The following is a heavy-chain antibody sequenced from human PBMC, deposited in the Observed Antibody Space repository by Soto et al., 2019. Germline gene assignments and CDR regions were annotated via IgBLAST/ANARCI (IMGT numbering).Heavy chain of an antibody. CDR2: IKPISDTT. J-gene: IGHJ5*02. CDR3: ARDPSTVNKLIGVWFDP. V-gene: IGHV1-69*01. Sequence: QIRLVQSGAEVEKPGSSVRVSCTASGDTFGRFTINWVRQAPGQGLEWMGGIKPISDTTTYAQRFQGRVTFTADASTSTVYMELSSLRSEDTAMYYCARDPSTVNKLIGVWFDPWGQGTLVTVSS. CDR1: GDTFGRFT. D-gene: IGHD4-4*01.